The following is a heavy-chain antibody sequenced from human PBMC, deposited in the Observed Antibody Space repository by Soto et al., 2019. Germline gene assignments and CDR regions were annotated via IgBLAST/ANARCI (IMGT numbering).Heavy chain of an antibody. CDR2: INPNSGGT. J-gene: IGHJ3*02. CDR3: ARGGRGDTITFGGVIGDAFHI. D-gene: IGHD3-16*02. Sequence: QVQLVQSGAEVKKPGASVKVSCKTSAYTFTGYYIHWVRQAPGRGLEWMGWINPNSGGTNHAQKFQGRVSMTRDTSISNTYMEFSRRRSDDTAVYYCARGGRGDTITFGGVIGDAFHIWGQGTMVTVSS. CDR1: AYTFTGYY. V-gene: IGHV1-2*02.